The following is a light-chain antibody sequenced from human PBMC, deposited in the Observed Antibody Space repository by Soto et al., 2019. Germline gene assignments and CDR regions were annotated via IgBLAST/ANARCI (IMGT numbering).Light chain of an antibody. CDR3: SECTARSTLV. CDR1: MRDVGAYNL. V-gene: IGLV2-14*01. Sequence: QSVLTQPASVSGSAGQSITISCSGTMRDVGAYNLVSWYQQHPGTAPKLIIYEVRNRPSGISSRFSGSRSGNTASLTISGLQSEDEGDYYCSECTARSTLVFGGGTKVTVL. CDR2: EVR. J-gene: IGLJ3*02.